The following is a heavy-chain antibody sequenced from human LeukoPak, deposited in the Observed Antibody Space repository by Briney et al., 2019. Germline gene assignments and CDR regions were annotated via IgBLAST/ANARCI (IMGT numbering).Heavy chain of an antibody. CDR3: TRSAGWWSLDY. CDR2: ISHTGST. J-gene: IGHJ4*02. Sequence: SETLSLTCTVSGDSISNSFWWSWVRQPPGKGLDWIGEISHTGSTKYNPSLKNRVTISRDSSKNQFSLKLNSVTAADTATYYCTRSAGWWSLDYWGQGALVTVCS. D-gene: IGHD2-8*02. V-gene: IGHV4-4*02. CDR1: GDSISNSFW.